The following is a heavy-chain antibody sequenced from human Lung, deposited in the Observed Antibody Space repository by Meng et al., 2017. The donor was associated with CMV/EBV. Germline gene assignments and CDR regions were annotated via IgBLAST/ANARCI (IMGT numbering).Heavy chain of an antibody. CDR3: ARSSGWSRFDY. CDR1: GYTITDYY. J-gene: IGHJ4*01. V-gene: IGHV1-2*02. D-gene: IGHD6-19*01. Sequence: QGQPVQSGDEMKKPGASVKVSWKASGYTITDYYIHWVRQAPGQGFQWMGWINPNDDTNYAQNFQGRVTMTRDMSINTIYMELSRMTSEDTAVYYCARSSGWSRFDYWGHGTLVTVSS. CDR2: INPNDDT.